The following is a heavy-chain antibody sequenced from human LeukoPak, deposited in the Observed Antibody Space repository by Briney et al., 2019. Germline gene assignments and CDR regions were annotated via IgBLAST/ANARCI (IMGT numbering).Heavy chain of an antibody. D-gene: IGHD3-10*02. V-gene: IGHV3-7*01. J-gene: IGHJ6*04. CDR3: AELGITMIGGV. CDR2: IKQDGSEK. Sequence: PGGSLRLSCAASGFIFSSYWMSWVRQAPGKGLEWVANIKQDGSEKYYVDSVKGRFTISRDNAKNSLYLQMSSLRAEDTAVYYCAELGITMIGGVWGKGTTVTISS. CDR1: GFIFSSYW.